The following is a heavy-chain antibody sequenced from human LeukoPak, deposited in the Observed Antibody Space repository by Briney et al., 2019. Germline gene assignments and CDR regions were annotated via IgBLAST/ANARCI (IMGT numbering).Heavy chain of an antibody. D-gene: IGHD6-13*01. V-gene: IGHV3-23*01. CDR1: GFTFSSYA. CDR3: AKDRDYSGSWYAYYFDY. CDR2: ISGSGGST. J-gene: IGHJ4*02. Sequence: GGSLRLSCAASGFTFSSYAMSWVRQAPGKGLEWVSAISGSGGSTYYADSVKGRFTISRDNSKNTLYLQMNSLRAEDTAVYYCAKDRDYSGSWYAYYFDYWGQGTLVTVSS.